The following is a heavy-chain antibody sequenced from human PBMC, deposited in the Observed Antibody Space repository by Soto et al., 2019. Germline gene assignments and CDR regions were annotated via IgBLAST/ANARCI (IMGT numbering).Heavy chain of an antibody. J-gene: IGHJ6*02. CDR3: ARILSNSGYDYSEDYYYYGMDV. Sequence: SGPTLVNPTQTLTLTCTFSGFSLRTSGMCVSWIRQPPGKALEWLALIDWDDDKYYSTSQKTRLTISKDTSKNQVVRTMTNMDSVHTATYYCARILSNSGYDYSEDYYYYGMDVWGQGTTVTVSS. D-gene: IGHD5-12*01. CDR1: GFSLRTSGMC. V-gene: IGHV2-70*01. CDR2: IDWDDDK.